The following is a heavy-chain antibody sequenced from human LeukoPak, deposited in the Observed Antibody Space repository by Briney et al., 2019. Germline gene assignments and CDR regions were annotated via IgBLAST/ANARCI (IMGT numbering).Heavy chain of an antibody. Sequence: PGRSLRLSCAASGFTFSTYGMHWVRQAPGRGLEWVAVIWLDGSNKYNADSVRGRFTISRDNSKNTLYLEMNSLRDEDTAVYYCAKASGRYCSSTRCQAPLDYWGQGTLVTVSS. CDR1: GFTFSTYG. CDR3: AKASGRYCSSTRCQAPLDY. CDR2: IWLDGSNK. D-gene: IGHD2-2*01. J-gene: IGHJ4*02. V-gene: IGHV3-33*06.